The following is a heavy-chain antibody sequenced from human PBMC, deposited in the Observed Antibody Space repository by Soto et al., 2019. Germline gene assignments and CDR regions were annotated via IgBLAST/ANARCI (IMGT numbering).Heavy chain of an antibody. Sequence: QVQLVESGGGVVQPGRSLRLSCAASGFTFSSYGMHWVRQAPGKGLEWVAVISYDGSNKYYADSVKGRVTISRDNSKNPLYLQMNRLRAENTAVYYCAKETYAGPRDYWGQGTLVTVAS. V-gene: IGHV3-30*18. J-gene: IGHJ4*02. CDR3: AKETYAGPRDY. CDR2: ISYDGSNK. CDR1: GFTFSSYG.